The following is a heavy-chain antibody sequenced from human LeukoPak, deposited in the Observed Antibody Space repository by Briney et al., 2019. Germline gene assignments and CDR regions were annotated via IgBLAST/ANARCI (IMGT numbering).Heavy chain of an antibody. J-gene: IGHJ3*02. D-gene: IGHD3-16*01. CDR2: INPNSGGT. CDR1: GYTFTGYY. V-gene: IGHV1-2*02. Sequence: ASVKVSCKASGYTFTGYYMHWVRQAPGQGPEWMGWINPNSGGTNYAQKFQGRVTMTRDTSISTAYMELSRLTSDDTAVYFCATWGLHFDIWGQGTMVIVAS. CDR3: ATWGLHFDI.